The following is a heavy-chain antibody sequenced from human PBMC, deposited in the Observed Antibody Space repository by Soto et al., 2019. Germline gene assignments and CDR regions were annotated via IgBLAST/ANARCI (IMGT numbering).Heavy chain of an antibody. CDR3: ARESPIGSTFSGYDAIDS. CDR1: GGTFSTST. CDR2: TIPLLNVA. V-gene: IGHV1-69*08. J-gene: IGHJ4*02. D-gene: IGHD5-12*01. Sequence: QVQLVQSGAEVKKPGSSVKVSCKASGGTFSTSTFTWVRQAPGQGLEWMGRTIPLLNVADYAQDFQGRLTITAXKTTXTXNMELTSLTSKDTAVYYCARESPIGSTFSGYDAIDSWGQGTLVTVSS.